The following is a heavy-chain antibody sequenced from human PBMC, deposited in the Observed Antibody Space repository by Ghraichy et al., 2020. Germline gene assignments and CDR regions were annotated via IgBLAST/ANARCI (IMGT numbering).Heavy chain of an antibody. V-gene: IGHV6-1*01. CDR1: GDSVSSNNAA. CDR2: TYYRSKWYI. J-gene: IGHJ3*02. CDR3: ARRQQLLHAFDI. Sequence: SQTLSLTCAISGDSVSSNNAAWNWVRQSPSRGLEWLGRTYYRSKWYIEYGGSVKGRITINPDTSKNQLSLQLNSVTPEDTAVYYCARRQQLLHAFDIWGRGTMVTVSS. D-gene: IGHD3-22*01.